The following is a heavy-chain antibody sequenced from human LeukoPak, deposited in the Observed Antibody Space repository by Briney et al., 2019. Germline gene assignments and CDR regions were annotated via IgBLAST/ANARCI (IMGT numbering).Heavy chain of an antibody. J-gene: IGHJ6*03. CDR1: GFTFSSSD. CDR2: IRHSDSNT. V-gene: IGHV3-23*05. Sequence: GGSLRLSCAASGFTFSSSDMSWVRQAPGSGLEWVSSIRHSDSNTYYPDSVMGRFTISRDNSKNTLYLQMNSLSAEDTAVYYCAKRGNPTVGHHYLDVWGKGTTVSVSS. CDR3: AKRGNPTVGHHYLDV. D-gene: IGHD1-1*01.